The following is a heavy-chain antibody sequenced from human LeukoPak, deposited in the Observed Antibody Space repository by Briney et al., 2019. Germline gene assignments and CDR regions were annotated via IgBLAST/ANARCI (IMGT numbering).Heavy chain of an antibody. V-gene: IGHV4-39*02. J-gene: IGHJ6*02. CDR1: GGSITSTNYY. D-gene: IGHD6-13*01. CDR2: IYYSGNT. Sequence: PSETLSLTCAVSGGSITSTNYYWGWIRQPPGKGLEWIGSIYYSGNTYYNPSLKSRVTLSVDTSKNHFSLKLNSVTAADTAVYYCARGPLAAAGTLTYYYYGMDVWGQGTTVTVSS. CDR3: ARGPLAAAGTLTYYYYGMDV.